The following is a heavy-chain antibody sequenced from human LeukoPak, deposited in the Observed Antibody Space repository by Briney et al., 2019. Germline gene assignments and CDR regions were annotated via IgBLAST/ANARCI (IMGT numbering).Heavy chain of an antibody. CDR1: GFTFTTYW. D-gene: IGHD6-13*01. V-gene: IGHV3-7*01. J-gene: IGHJ4*02. CDR2: INQDGSER. CDR3: LRDRGNSTYDC. Sequence: PGGSLRLSCAASGFTFTTYWMSWVRQAPGKGLEWVAIINQDGSERYYVDSVKGRFTISRDNAKNSLFLQMNTLRAEDTAVYYCLRDRGNSTYDCWGQGTLVTVSS.